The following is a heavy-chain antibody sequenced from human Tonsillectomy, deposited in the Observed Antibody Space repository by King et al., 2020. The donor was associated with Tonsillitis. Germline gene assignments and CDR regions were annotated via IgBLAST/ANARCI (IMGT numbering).Heavy chain of an antibody. CDR2: ITPYNVNT. CDR1: GYTFITYG. D-gene: IGHD1-26*01. V-gene: IGHV1-18*01. CDR3: ARDMWELRMDV. Sequence: QLVQSGAEVKKPGASVKVSCKASGYTFITYGISWVRQAPGQGLEWMGWITPYNVNTNYAQKLQGRFTMTTDTSTRTAYMELRSLRSDDTAVYYCARDMWELRMDVWGKGTTVTVSS. J-gene: IGHJ6*03.